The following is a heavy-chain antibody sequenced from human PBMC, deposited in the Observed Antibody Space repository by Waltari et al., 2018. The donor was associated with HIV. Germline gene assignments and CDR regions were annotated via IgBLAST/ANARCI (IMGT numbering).Heavy chain of an antibody. Sequence: QVQLVESGGGVVQPGRSLRLSCAASGFTFSSYGMHWVRQAPGKGLEWVAVISYDGSNKYYADSVKGRFTISRDNSKNTLYLQMNSLRAEDTAVYYCAKPKDILTGAGFGNWGQGTLVTVSS. CDR2: ISYDGSNK. D-gene: IGHD3-9*01. V-gene: IGHV3-30*18. CDR3: AKPKDILTGAGFGN. J-gene: IGHJ4*02. CDR1: GFTFSSYG.